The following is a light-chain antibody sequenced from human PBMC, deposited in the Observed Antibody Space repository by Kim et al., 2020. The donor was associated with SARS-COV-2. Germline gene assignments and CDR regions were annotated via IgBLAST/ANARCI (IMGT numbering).Light chain of an antibody. Sequence: QSALTQSASVSGSPGQSITLSCAGTGSDLVGFNYVSWYQQPPGKAPRLIIYDVLYRPSGVSNRFSCSNAGFTAPLTISGLQAEDEAIYYCSSYTSSTTYLFGGGTKVTVL. V-gene: IGLV2-14*03. CDR1: GSDLVGFNY. CDR3: SSYTSSTTYL. J-gene: IGLJ2*01. CDR2: DVL.